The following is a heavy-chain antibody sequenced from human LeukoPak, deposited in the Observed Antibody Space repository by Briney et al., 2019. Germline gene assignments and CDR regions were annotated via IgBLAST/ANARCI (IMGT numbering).Heavy chain of an antibody. CDR3: ARVYSSGWWPIDY. V-gene: IGHV3-7*01. CDR2: IKQDGSEK. D-gene: IGHD6-19*01. J-gene: IGHJ4*02. CDR1: GFTFSSYW. Sequence: GGSLRLXCVASGFTFSSYWMSWVRQAPGKGLEWVANIKQDGSEKYYVDSVKGRFTISRDNAKNSLYLQMNSLRAEDTAVYYCARVYSSGWWPIDYWGQGTLVTVSS.